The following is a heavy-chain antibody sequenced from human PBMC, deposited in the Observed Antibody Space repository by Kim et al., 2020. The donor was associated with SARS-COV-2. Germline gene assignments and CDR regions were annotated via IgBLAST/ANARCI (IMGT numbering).Heavy chain of an antibody. Sequence: SETLSLTCAVYGGSFSGYYWSWIRQPPGKGLEWIGEINHSGSTNYNPSLKSRVTISVDTSKNQFSLKLSSVTAADTAVYYCARGLQWLVRGPFPRYYFD. D-gene: IGHD6-19*01. CDR1: GGSFSGYY. J-gene: IGHJ4*01. CDR3: ARGLQWLVRGPFPRYYFD. CDR2: INHSGST. V-gene: IGHV4-34*01.